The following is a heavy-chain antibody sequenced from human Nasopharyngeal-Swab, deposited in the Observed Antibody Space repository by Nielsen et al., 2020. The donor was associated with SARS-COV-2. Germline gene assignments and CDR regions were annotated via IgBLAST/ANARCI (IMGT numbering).Heavy chain of an antibody. CDR3: ARDNLIFYGSGSYYYGMDV. Sequence: ASVKVSCKASGYTFTSYGIGWVRQAPGQGLEWMGWISAYNGNTNYAQKLQGRVTMTTDTSTSTAYMELRSLRSDDTAVYYCARDNLIFYGSGSYYYGMDVWGQGTTVTVSS. CDR2: ISAYNGNT. CDR1: GYTFTSYG. V-gene: IGHV1-18*01. D-gene: IGHD3-10*01. J-gene: IGHJ6*02.